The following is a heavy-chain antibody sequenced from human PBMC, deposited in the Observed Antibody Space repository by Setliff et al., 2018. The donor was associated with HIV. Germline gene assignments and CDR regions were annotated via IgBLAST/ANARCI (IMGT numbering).Heavy chain of an antibody. D-gene: IGHD1-1*01. V-gene: IGHV4-4*07. Sequence: SETLSLTCTVSGGSISGYYWNWVRQPAGKGLEWVGRIYTSGSTACNPSLKSRVTISLDTSKNQFSLNISSVTAADTAVYYCSREMKIGLAATGTSRYYYYMDVWGKGTTFTVSS. CDR1: GGSISGYY. CDR2: IYTSGST. J-gene: IGHJ6*03. CDR3: SREMKIGLAATGTSRYYYYMDV.